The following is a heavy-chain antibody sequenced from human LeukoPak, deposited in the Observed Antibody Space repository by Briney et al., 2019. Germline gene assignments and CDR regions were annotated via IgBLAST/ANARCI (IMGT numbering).Heavy chain of an antibody. J-gene: IGHJ4*02. V-gene: IGHV3-73*01. CDR1: GFTFSGSA. Sequence: GGSLRLSCAASGFTFSGSAMHWVRQAPGKGLEWVGRIRSKANSYATAYAASVKGRFTISRDDSKNTAYLQMNSLRAEDTAVYYCARMPPKSHEAGEDYWGQGTLVTVSS. CDR2: IRSKANSYAT. CDR3: ARMPPKSHEAGEDY. D-gene: IGHD3-16*01.